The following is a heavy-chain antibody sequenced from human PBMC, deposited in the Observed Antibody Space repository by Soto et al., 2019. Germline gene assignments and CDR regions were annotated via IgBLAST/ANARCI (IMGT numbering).Heavy chain of an antibody. D-gene: IGHD3-22*01. CDR1: GFTFSSYG. CDR2: ISYDGSNK. J-gene: IGHJ4*02. CDR3: ATNGRSYDSSGAGLDY. Sequence: QVQLVESGGGVVQPGRSLRLSCAASGFTFSSYGMHWVRQAPGKGLEWVAVISYDGSNKYYADSVKGRFTISRDNXKXKLYLQMNSLRAEDTAVYYCATNGRSYDSSGAGLDYWGQGTLVTVSS. V-gene: IGHV3-30*03.